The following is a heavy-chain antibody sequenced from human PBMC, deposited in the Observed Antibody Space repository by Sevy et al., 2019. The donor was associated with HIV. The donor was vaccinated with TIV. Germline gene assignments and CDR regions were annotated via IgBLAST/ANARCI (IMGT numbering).Heavy chain of an antibody. J-gene: IGHJ6*02. CDR2: INPNSGGT. CDR1: GYTFTGYY. CDR3: AREGSSWYLGYYYYGMDV. Sequence: ASVKVSCKASGYTFTGYYMHWVRQAPGQGLEWRGWINPNSGGTNDAQKFQGWVTMTRDTSISTAYMELSRLRSDDTAVYYCAREGSSWYLGYYYYGMDVWGQGTTVTVSS. V-gene: IGHV1-2*04. D-gene: IGHD6-13*01.